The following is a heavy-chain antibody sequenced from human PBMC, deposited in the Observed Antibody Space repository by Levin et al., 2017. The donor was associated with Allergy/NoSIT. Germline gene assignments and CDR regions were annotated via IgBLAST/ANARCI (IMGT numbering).Heavy chain of an antibody. V-gene: IGHV1-2*02. CDR2: INPNSGGT. D-gene: IGHD3-10*01. J-gene: IGHJ4*02. CDR1: GYTFTGYY. Sequence: ASVKVSCKASGYTFTGYYMHWVRQAPGQGLEWMGWINPNSGGTNYAQKFQGRVTMTRDTSISTAYMELSRLRSDDTAVYYCARDLEIGGFGELFVDYWGQGTLVTVSS. CDR3: ARDLEIGGFGELFVDY.